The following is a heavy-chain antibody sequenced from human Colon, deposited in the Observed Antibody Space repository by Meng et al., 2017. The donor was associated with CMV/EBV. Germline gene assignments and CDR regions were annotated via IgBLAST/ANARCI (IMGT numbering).Heavy chain of an antibody. CDR2: IYHSGST. D-gene: IGHD6-13*01. CDR1: GYSISSGYY. J-gene: IGHJ6*02. Sequence: GSLRLSCTVSGYSISSGYYWGWIRQPPGEGLEWIGSIYHSGSTYYNPSLKSRVTISVDTSKNQFSLKLSSVTAADTAVYYCARKLLWQQHPNEYYYYYYGMDVWGQGTTVTVSS. V-gene: IGHV4-38-2*02. CDR3: ARKLLWQQHPNEYYYYYYGMDV.